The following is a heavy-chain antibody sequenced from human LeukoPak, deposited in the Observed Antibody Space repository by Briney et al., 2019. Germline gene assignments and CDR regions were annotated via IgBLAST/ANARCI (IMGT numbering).Heavy chain of an antibody. Sequence: VASVKVSCKASGYTFTNYYMHWVRQAPGQGLEWMGIISPSGGSTTYAQKFQGRVTMTSDTSTSTAYMELRSLRSDDTAVYYCARGIIGYYFDYWGQGTLVTVSS. V-gene: IGHV1-46*01. CDR2: ISPSGGST. CDR1: GYTFTNYY. D-gene: IGHD2-15*01. CDR3: ARGIIGYYFDY. J-gene: IGHJ4*02.